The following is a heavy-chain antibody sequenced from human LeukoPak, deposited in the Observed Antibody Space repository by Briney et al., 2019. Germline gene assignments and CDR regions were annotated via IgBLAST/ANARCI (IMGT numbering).Heavy chain of an antibody. V-gene: IGHV1-69*13. D-gene: IGHD1-1*01. Sequence: ASVKVSCNASGGTFSSYAISWVRQAPGQGLEWMGGIIPIFGTANYAQKFQGRVTITADESTSTAYMELSSLRSEDTAVYYCARGVATGTYYYYYMDVWGKGTTVTVSS. J-gene: IGHJ6*03. CDR1: GGTFSSYA. CDR3: ARGVATGTYYYYYMDV. CDR2: IIPIFGTA.